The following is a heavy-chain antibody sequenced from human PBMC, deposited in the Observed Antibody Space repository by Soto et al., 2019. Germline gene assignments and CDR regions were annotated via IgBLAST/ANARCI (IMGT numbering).Heavy chain of an antibody. CDR3: ATSLGRVLLWFGELLRFDP. CDR1: GYTLTELS. V-gene: IGHV1-24*01. D-gene: IGHD3-10*01. Sequence: ASVKVCCKVSGYTLTELSMHLVRQYHGKGLEWMGGFDPEDGETIYAQKFQGRVTMTEDTSTDTAYMELSSLRSEDTAVYYCATSLGRVLLWFGELLRFDPWGQGTLVTVSS. CDR2: FDPEDGET. J-gene: IGHJ5*02.